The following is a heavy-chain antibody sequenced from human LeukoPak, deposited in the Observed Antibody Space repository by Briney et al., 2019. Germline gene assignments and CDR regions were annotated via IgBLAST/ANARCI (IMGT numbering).Heavy chain of an antibody. Sequence: PSETLSLTCAVYGGSFSGYYWSWIRQPPGKGLEWIGEINHSGSTNYNPSLKSRVTISVDTSKNQFSLKLSSVTAADTAVYYCASGCAVAARCGYYGMDVWGQGTTVTVSS. D-gene: IGHD6-6*01. CDR2: INHSGST. CDR3: ASGCAVAARCGYYGMDV. CDR1: GGSFSGYY. J-gene: IGHJ6*02. V-gene: IGHV4-34*01.